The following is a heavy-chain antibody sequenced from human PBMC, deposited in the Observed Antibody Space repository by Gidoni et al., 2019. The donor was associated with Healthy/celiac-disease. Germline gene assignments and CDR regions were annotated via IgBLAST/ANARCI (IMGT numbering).Heavy chain of an antibody. CDR2: ISRSGSTI. J-gene: IGHJ6*02. CDR3: ARAYGITGTTVVLWYGMDV. Sequence: QVQLVESGGGLVKPGGSLRLSCPASRFTFRDSSMSWLRQAPGKGLEWVSYISRSGSTIYYADSVKGRFTIARDNAKNSLYLQMNSLRAEDTAVYYCARAYGITGTTVVLWYGMDVWGQGTTVTVSS. D-gene: IGHD1-7*01. V-gene: IGHV3-11*01. CDR1: RFTFRDSS.